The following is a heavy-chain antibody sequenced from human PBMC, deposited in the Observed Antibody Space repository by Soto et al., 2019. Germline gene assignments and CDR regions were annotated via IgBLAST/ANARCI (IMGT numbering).Heavy chain of an antibody. Sequence: GGALRLSCTASGFTFRYHAMILVRQAPGIGLESVGFIRSTAYGATTEYAASVKGRFTISRDDAKAIAYLQMNMLRTEGTAEYFCTKGLAGGSYGDYWGQGALVNVSS. CDR2: IRSTAYGATT. J-gene: IGHJ4*02. CDR1: GFTFRYHA. D-gene: IGHD1-26*01. V-gene: IGHV3-49*04. CDR3: TKGLAGGSYGDY.